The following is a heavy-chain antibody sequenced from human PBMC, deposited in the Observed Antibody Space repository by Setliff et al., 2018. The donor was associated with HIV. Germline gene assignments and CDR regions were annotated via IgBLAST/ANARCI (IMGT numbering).Heavy chain of an antibody. CDR3: ARDQGFTMIEDK. CDR2: INPNSGGT. V-gene: IGHV1-2*02. D-gene: IGHD3-22*01. CDR1: GYTFSGFC. Sequence: GASVKVSCKASGYTFSGFCIHWVRQAPGQGLEWMGWINPNSGGTNYAQKFQGRVSMTRDTSISTAYMELGRLTSDDTAVYYCARDQGFTMIEDKWGQGTLVTVSS. J-gene: IGHJ4*02.